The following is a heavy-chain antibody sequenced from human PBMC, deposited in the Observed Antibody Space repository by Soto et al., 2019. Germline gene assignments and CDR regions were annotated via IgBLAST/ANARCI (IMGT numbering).Heavy chain of an antibody. CDR2: ISGSGAGT. CDR3: AKDQGIAASHGID. J-gene: IGHJ3*01. V-gene: IGHV3-23*01. Sequence: GGSLRLSCATSGFTFDTYVMNWVRQAPGKGLEWVSTISGSGAGTYYADSVKGRFTISRDNSKNTLYLQLNSLRVDDTAVYYCAKDQGIAASHGIDWGQGTMVTVSS. CDR1: GFTFDTYV. D-gene: IGHD6-13*01.